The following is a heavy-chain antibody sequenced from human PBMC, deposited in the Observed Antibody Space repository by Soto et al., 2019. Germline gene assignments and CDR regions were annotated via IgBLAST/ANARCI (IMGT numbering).Heavy chain of an antibody. CDR1: GFTFNFYG. D-gene: IGHD1-1*01. CDR2: ISYDANNQ. J-gene: IGHJ3*02. Sequence: QVQLVESGGGVVQPGRSLRLSCAASGFTFNFYGMQGVRQAPGKGLAWVATISYDANNQYYADSVKGRFTISRDNSEKTLYLQMSGLRVEDTAIYYCAKVVAYNVAWNDGSDNWGHGTLVTVSS. CDR3: AKVVAYNVAWNDGSDN. V-gene: IGHV3-30*18.